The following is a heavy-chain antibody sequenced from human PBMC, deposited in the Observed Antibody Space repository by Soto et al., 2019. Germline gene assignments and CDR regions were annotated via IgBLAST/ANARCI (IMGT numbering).Heavy chain of an antibody. Sequence: GGSLRLSCAASGTTFRSYSMSWVRQAPGKGLEWVASITSDSSDIYYEDSVKGRFTISRDNGENSLYLQMTSLGAEDTGVYYCATTYCSGGYCFSSEYWGQGVLVTVSS. CDR2: ITSDSSDI. V-gene: IGHV3-21*01. J-gene: IGHJ4*02. D-gene: IGHD2-15*01. CDR3: ATTYCSGGYCFSSEY. CDR1: GTTFRSYS.